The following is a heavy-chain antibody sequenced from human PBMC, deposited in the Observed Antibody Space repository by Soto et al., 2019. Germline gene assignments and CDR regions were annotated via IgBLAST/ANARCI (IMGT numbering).Heavy chain of an antibody. Sequence: VESGGGVVQPGTSLRLSXXASGFIFRXXLXXXXXXXXGXGXXXXXXLSFDRTAEYYAGSTRGRFTISRDIPKSTTYLVINNVRREDTAMYYCARVATRLQSMEVLEYWGQGTLVTVPS. D-gene: IGHD2-21*02. J-gene: IGHJ4*02. V-gene: IGHV3-30*01. CDR2: LSFDRTAE. CDR1: GFIFRXXL. CDR3: ARVATRLQSMEVLEY.